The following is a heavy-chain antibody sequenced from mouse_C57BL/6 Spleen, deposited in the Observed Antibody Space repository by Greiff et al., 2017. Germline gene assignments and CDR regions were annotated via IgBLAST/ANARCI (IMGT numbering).Heavy chain of an antibody. CDR1: GFTFSSYG. D-gene: IGHD3-2*02. V-gene: IGHV5-6*02. CDR2: ISSGGSYT. Sequence: EVMLVESGGDLVKPGGSLKLSCAASGFTFSSYGMSWVRQTPDKRLEWVATISSGGSYTYYPDSVKGRFTISRDNAKNTLYLQMSSLKSEDTAMYYCARHLDSSGYGYWGQGTTLTVSS. J-gene: IGHJ2*01. CDR3: ARHLDSSGYGY.